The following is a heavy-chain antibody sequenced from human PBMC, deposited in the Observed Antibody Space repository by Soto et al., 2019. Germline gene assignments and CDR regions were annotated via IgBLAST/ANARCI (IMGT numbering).Heavy chain of an antibody. Sequence: EVQLLESGGGLVQPGGSLRLSCAASGFTFSNYAMSWVRQAPGKGLQWVSSISGSGGTTYHADSVKGRFTISRDNSRNTLYLQMNSLRAEDTAVYFCTKSPKLPVADAQFDDWGQGTLVTVSS. V-gene: IGHV3-23*01. J-gene: IGHJ4*02. CDR1: GFTFSNYA. D-gene: IGHD2-15*01. CDR2: ISGSGGTT. CDR3: TKSPKLPVADAQFDD.